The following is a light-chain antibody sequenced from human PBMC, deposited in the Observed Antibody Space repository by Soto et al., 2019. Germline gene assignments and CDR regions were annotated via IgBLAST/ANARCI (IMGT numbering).Light chain of an antibody. V-gene: IGKV3-20*01. Sequence: VLLQSPAAVSLSPRERAPSPCWASQSVSSYLLWYQQKPGQAPRLLIYDASNRAAGIPARFSGSGSGTDFTLTISRLEPEDFAVYYCQQYGSSRWTFGQGTKLDIK. CDR3: QQYGSSRWT. CDR1: QSVSSY. CDR2: DAS. J-gene: IGKJ1*01.